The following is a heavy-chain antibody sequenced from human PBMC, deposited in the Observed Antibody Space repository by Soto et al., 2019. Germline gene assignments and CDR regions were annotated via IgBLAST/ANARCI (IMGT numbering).Heavy chain of an antibody. CDR1: GFTFSSYW. V-gene: IGHV3-7*01. D-gene: IGHD3-16*02. J-gene: IGHJ3*01. CDR2: IKQDGSEK. CDR3: ARPGVMITFGGFIVDAFDL. Sequence: EVQLVESGGGLVQPGGSLRLSCAASGFTFSSYWMSWVRQAPGKGLEWVANIKQDGSEKYYVDSVKGRFTISRDNAKNSLYLQMNSLRAEDTAVYYCARPGVMITFGGFIVDAFDLWGQGTMVTVSS.